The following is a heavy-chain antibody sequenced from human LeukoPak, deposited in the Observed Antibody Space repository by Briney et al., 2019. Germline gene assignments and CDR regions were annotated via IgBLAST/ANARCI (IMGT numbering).Heavy chain of an antibody. Sequence: ASVKVSCKGSGFTFSAYAITWVRQAPGEGLEWMGWIITYNGHTNYAQKFQGRVTMTTDTSTSTAYMELSSLRSEDTAVYYCARGPPPAPTYYDILTGYYYGDTHSSYYMDVWGKGTTVTVSS. CDR1: GFTFSAYA. CDR3: ARGPPPAPTYYDILTGYYYGDTHSSYYMDV. D-gene: IGHD3-9*01. J-gene: IGHJ6*03. V-gene: IGHV1-18*01. CDR2: IITYNGHT.